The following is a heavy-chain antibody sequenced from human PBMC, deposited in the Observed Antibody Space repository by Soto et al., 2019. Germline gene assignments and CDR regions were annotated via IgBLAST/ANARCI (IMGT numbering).Heavy chain of an antibody. D-gene: IGHD3-3*01. CDR1: GYSFTNYW. V-gene: IGHV5-51*01. J-gene: IGHJ4*02. CDR3: ARRFTNYEFFNY. Sequence: PGESLKISCKGSGYSFTNYWIDWVRQIPGKGLEWMGIIYPGDSDTRYSPSFQGQVTISADKSISTAYLQWNSLKASDTAMYYCARRFTNYEFFNYWGQGTLVTVSS. CDR2: IYPGDSDT.